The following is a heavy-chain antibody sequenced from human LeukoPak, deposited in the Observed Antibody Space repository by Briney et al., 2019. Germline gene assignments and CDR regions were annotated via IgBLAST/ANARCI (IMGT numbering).Heavy chain of an antibody. Sequence: ASVKVSCKASGYTFTDYYMHWVRQAPGQGLEWMGWINPNSGGTNYAQKFQGRVTMTRDTSISRAYMELNSLRSDDTAVYYCARDRGVTTDLDYWGQGTLVTVSS. D-gene: IGHD4-17*01. CDR1: GYTFTDYY. CDR2: INPNSGGT. CDR3: ARDRGVTTDLDY. V-gene: IGHV1-2*02. J-gene: IGHJ4*02.